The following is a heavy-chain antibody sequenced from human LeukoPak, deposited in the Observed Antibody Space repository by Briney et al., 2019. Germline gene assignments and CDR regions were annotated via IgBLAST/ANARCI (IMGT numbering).Heavy chain of an antibody. Sequence: GGSLRLSCAASGFTFTSYNMNWVRQAPGKGLEWVSSITSSSSYIYYADSVKGRFTISRDNAKNSLYLQMDSLRVEDTAEYYCARDPYSGNYGAYYYYMDVWGKGTTVTVSS. CDR2: ITSSSSYI. CDR3: ARDPYSGNYGAYYYYMDV. V-gene: IGHV3-21*06. CDR1: GFTFTSYN. D-gene: IGHD1-26*01. J-gene: IGHJ6*03.